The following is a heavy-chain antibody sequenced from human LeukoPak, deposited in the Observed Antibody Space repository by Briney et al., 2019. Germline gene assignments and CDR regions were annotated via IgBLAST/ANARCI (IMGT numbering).Heavy chain of an antibody. CDR1: GLSSSSYW. V-gene: IGHV3-7*01. J-gene: IGHJ6*02. D-gene: IGHD4-11*01. CDR3: AREEMTTVGASYYFFALDV. CDR2: INQDGSEE. Sequence: GGSLRLSCAASGLSSSSYWMSWVRQAPGKGLEWVANINQDGSEENYVDSAKGRFTISRDNSKNTLYLQMNSLRPDDTAVYYCAREEMTTVGASYYFFALDVWGQGTTVTVSS.